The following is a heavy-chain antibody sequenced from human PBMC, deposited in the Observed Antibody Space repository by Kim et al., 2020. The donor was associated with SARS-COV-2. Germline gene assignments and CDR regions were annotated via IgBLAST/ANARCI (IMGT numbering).Heavy chain of an antibody. D-gene: IGHD6-13*01. CDR2: IYYSGST. Sequence: SETLSLTCTVSSDSISSYYWSWFRQLPGKGLEWLGYIYYSGSTDYNPSLKSRVTISWDTSKNQVSLDVTSVSAADTAVYYCTRSEGRGSWHQFDYWGEG. J-gene: IGHJ4*02. CDR3: TRSEGRGSWHQFDY. V-gene: IGHV4-59*01. CDR1: SDSISSYY.